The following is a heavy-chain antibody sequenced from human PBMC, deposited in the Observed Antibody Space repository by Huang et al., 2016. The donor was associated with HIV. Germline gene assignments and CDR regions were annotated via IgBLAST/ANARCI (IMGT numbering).Heavy chain of an antibody. Sequence: QVQLVQSGDEVKKPGASVKVSCKASGYTFTSYGISWVRQAPGQGLEWMGWISTYNGNINYVQKLQGRVTMTRETSTSTAYMELRSLRSDDTAVYYCARGSFRCLESFPLDYWGQGTLVTVSS. V-gene: IGHV1-18*01. D-gene: IGHD3-3*01. CDR1: GYTFTSYG. J-gene: IGHJ4*02. CDR3: ARGSFRCLESFPLDY. CDR2: ISTYNGNI.